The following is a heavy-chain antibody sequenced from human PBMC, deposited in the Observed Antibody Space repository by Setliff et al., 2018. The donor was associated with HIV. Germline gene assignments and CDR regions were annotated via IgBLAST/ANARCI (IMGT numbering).Heavy chain of an antibody. V-gene: IGHV4-59*01. CDR3: ARDRSSGGYTYGLIDY. CDR2: VYYDGST. J-gene: IGHJ4*02. CDR1: GGSISSYY. Sequence: SETLSLTCTVSGGSISSYYWSWIRQPPGKGLEWIGYVYYDGSTKHNPSLESRVTISVDTSKNQFSLKVSSVTAADTAVYYCARDRSSGGYTYGLIDYWGREGWSPSPQ. D-gene: IGHD5-18*01.